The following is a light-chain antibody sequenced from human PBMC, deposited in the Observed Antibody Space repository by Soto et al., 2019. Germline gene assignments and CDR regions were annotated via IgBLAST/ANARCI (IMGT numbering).Light chain of an antibody. Sequence: QAVLTQPPSASGTPGQRVTISCSGSSSNIGSNYVYWYQQLPGTAPKLLIYRNNQRPSGVPDRFSGSKSGTSASLAISGLRSEDEADYYCAAWDDSLSGLNWVFGGWTKLTVL. CDR3: AAWDDSLSGLNWV. J-gene: IGLJ3*02. V-gene: IGLV1-47*01. CDR1: SSNIGSNY. CDR2: RNN.